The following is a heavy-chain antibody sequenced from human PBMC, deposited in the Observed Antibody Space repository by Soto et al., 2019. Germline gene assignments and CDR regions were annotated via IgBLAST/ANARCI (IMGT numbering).Heavy chain of an antibody. CDR3: ARYWSAGTLYGAFDI. J-gene: IGHJ3*02. V-gene: IGHV1-69*06. CDR1: GGTFSDYT. Sequence: ASVKVSCKASGGTFSDYTMSWLRQAPGRGLEWMGGIIPMIGATNNAQKLKGRLTITADKSTGTVYMELNSLRSDDTAVYYCARYWSAGTLYGAFDIWGQGTEVTVSS. CDR2: IIPMIGAT. D-gene: IGHD2-15*01.